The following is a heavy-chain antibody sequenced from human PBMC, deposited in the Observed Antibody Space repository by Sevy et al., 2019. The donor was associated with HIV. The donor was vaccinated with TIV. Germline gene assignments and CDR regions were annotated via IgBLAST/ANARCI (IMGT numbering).Heavy chain of an antibody. CDR2: IGPYNGNI. V-gene: IGHV1-18*01. J-gene: IGHJ5*02. CDR3: ARISTPRGKFNWFDP. Sequence: ASVKVSCKASGYTFDSYGISWVRQAPGRGLEYMGWIGPYNGNIKYAQNIQDRVTMTTDSSTSTAYMELSSLRSDDTAVYFCARISTPRGKFNWFDPWGQGTLVTVSS. D-gene: IGHD3-10*01. CDR1: GYTFDSYG.